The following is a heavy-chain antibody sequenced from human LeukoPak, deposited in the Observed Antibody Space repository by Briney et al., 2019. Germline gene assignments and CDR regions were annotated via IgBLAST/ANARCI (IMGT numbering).Heavy chain of an antibody. CDR1: GYTFTNYD. CDR3: TRSGFGGGVHFDY. V-gene: IGHV1-8*01. CDR2: MNPNSGDT. D-gene: IGHD3-16*01. J-gene: IGHJ4*02. Sequence: GASVKVSCKVSGYTFTNYDINWVRQAAGQGLEWMGWMNPNSGDTGYVEKFQGRVTMTRDTSMNTAYMELSSLRSEDTAVYYCTRSGFGGGVHFDYWGQGTPVTVSS.